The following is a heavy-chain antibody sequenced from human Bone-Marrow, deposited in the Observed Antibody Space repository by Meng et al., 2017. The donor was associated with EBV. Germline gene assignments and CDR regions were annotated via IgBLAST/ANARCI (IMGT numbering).Heavy chain of an antibody. J-gene: IGHJ4*02. CDR2: FWHGGNT. V-gene: IGHV4-4*02. CDR1: GASISCSNW. D-gene: IGHD4/OR15-4a*01. Sequence: QGETHGCGPGLVKPSWTLSLTCAVSGASISCSNWWSWVRQPPGKGLEWIREFWHGGNTNYNPSRKRRVTIAGDKSGYQEEQNLTHVSAADTAHTYSARANADYAPSFDDWGQGNRVTVAS. CDR3: ARANADYAPSFDD.